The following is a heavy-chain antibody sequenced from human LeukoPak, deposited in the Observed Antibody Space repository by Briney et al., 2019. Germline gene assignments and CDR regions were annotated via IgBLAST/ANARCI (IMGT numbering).Heavy chain of an antibody. J-gene: IGHJ5*02. CDR1: GFTFSSYA. CDR3: AKLYSSGWPGDAT. Sequence: PGASLRLSCAASGFTFSSYAMSWVRQAPGKGLEWVSGISGSGGNTYYADSVKGRFTISRDNSKNTLYLQMNSLRAEDTAVYYRAKLYSSGWPGDATSAQGTLPSVSP. CDR2: ISGSGGNT. V-gene: IGHV3-23*01. D-gene: IGHD6-19*01.